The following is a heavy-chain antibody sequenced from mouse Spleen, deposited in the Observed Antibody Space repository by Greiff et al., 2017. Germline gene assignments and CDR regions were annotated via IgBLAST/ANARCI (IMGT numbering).Heavy chain of an antibody. Sequence: EVQGVESGGGLVQPGGSLKLSCAASGFTFSDYYMYWVRQTPEKRLEWVAYISNGGGSTYYPDTVKGRFTISRDNAKNTLYLQMSRLKSEDTAMYYCARLGEYKSYAMDYWGQGTSVTVSS. CDR2: ISNGGGST. CDR1: GFTFSDYY. V-gene: IGHV5-12*01. J-gene: IGHJ4*01. D-gene: IGHD5-2*01. CDR3: ARLGEYKSYAMDY.